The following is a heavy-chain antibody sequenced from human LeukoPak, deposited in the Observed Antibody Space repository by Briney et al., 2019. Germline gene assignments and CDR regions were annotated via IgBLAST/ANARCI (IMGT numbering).Heavy chain of an antibody. CDR2: IYSVGST. CDR3: ARESSVGYGAFDI. V-gene: IGHV3-66*01. J-gene: IGHJ3*02. Sequence: GGSLRLSCAASGFTVSSNYMSWVRQAPGKGLEWVSVIYSVGSTYYADSVKGRFTISRDNSKKTLYIHMNRLRAEDTAVYYCARESSVGYGAFDIWGQGTMVTVSS. CDR1: GFTVSSNY. D-gene: IGHD1-1*01.